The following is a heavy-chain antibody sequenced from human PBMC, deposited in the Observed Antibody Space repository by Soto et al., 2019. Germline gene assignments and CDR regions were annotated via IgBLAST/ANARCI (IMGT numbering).Heavy chain of an antibody. V-gene: IGHV3-48*01. Sequence: PGGSLRLSCVDSGFSMYDYGMNWVRQAPGKGLEWVSYISSSSSVKYYADSVRGRFIISRDNSKNRLYLQMNSLRAEDTAVYYCASDLVGASDSYGLDVWGQGTPVTVSS. CDR3: ASDLVGASDSYGLDV. CDR1: GFSMYDYG. CDR2: ISSSSSVK. D-gene: IGHD1-26*01. J-gene: IGHJ6*02.